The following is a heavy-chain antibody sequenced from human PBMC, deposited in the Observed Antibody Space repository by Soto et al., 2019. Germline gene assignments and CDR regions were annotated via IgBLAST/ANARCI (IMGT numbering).Heavy chain of an antibody. D-gene: IGHD3-10*01. Sequence: QVHLVQSGAEVKKPGASVKVSCKASGYTFTNYDINWVRQAPGQGLEWMGWISTYTGNTNYAQKLQGRVNMTTDTSTSTANMELRSLRSDDTAVYYCARGYYYGSGRPTPGGMDVWGQGTTVTVSS. V-gene: IGHV1-18*01. CDR3: ARGYYYGSGRPTPGGMDV. J-gene: IGHJ6*02. CDR2: ISTYTGNT. CDR1: GYTFTNYD.